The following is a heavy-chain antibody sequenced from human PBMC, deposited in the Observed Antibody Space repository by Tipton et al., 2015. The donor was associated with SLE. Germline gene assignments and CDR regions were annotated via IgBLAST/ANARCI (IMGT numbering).Heavy chain of an antibody. CDR2: ISWDGGST. J-gene: IGHJ4*02. Sequence: GSLRLSCAASGFTFDDYTMHWVRQAPGKGLEWVSLISWDGGSTYYADSVKGRFTISRDNSKNSLYLQMNSLRTEDTALYYCAKDIRGGGIAEGFDYWGQGTLVTVSS. V-gene: IGHV3-43*01. CDR3: AKDIRGGGIAEGFDY. CDR1: GFTFDDYT. D-gene: IGHD6-13*01.